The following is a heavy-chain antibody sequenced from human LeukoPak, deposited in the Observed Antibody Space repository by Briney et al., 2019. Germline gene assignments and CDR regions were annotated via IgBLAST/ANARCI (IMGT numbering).Heavy chain of an antibody. CDR2: IIPIFGTA. CDR3: ASRDSSSSWIFDY. J-gene: IGHJ4*02. CDR1: GGTFISYA. V-gene: IGHV1-69*01. Sequence: GSSVKVSCKASGGTFISYAISWVRQAPGQGLEWMGGIIPIFGTANYAQKFQGRVTITADESTSTAYMELSSLRSEDTAVYYCASRDSSSSWIFDYWGQGTLVTVSS. D-gene: IGHD6-6*01.